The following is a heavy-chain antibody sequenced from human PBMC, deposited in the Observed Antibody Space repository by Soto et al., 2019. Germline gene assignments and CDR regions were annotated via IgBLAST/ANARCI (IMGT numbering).Heavy chain of an antibody. J-gene: IGHJ3*02. CDR2: ISYDGSNK. CDR1: GFTFSSYG. D-gene: IGHD1-26*01. Sequence: GGSLRLSCAASGFTFSSYGMHWVRQAPGKGLERVAVISYDGSNKYYADSVKGRFTISRDNSKNTLYLQMNSLRAEDTAVYYCAKARRWAEAFDILGQGTMVTVSS. V-gene: IGHV3-30*18. CDR3: AKARRWAEAFDI.